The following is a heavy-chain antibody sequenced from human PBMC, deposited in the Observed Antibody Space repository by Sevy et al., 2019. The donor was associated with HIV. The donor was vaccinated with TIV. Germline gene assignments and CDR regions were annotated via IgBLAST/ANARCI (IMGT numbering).Heavy chain of an antibody. J-gene: IGHJ4*02. CDR2: INQDGGEN. V-gene: IGHV3-7*01. CDR1: GFTFSNYW. D-gene: IGHD1-7*01. Sequence: GGSLRLSCAVSGFTFSNYWMSWVRQAPGKGLECVANINQDGGENYYLDSVKGRFFVSRDNAKNSLYLQMDSLRAEDTAVYYCVRVQITGAKPDYFDYWGQGTLVTVSS. CDR3: VRVQITGAKPDYFDY.